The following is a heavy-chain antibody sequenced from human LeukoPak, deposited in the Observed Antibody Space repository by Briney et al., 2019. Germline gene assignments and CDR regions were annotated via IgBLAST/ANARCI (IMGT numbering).Heavy chain of an antibody. D-gene: IGHD6-13*01. CDR2: IYYSGST. V-gene: IGHV4-39*07. CDR1: GGSISSSSYY. Sequence: KPSETLSLTCTVSGGSISSSSYYWGWIRQPPGKGLEWIGSIYYSGSTYYNPSLKSRVTMSVDTSRNQFSLKLSSVTAADTAVYYCAGAKSYSSSWYLFDYWGQGTLVTVSS. J-gene: IGHJ4*02. CDR3: AGAKSYSSSWYLFDY.